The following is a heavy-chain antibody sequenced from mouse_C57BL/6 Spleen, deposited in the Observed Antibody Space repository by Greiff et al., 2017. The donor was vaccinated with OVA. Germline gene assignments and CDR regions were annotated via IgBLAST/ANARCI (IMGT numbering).Heavy chain of an antibody. V-gene: IGHV2-9-1*01. D-gene: IGHD2-5*01. J-gene: IGHJ4*01. Sequence: LVAPSQSLSITCTVSGFSLTSYAISWVRQPPGKGLEWLGVIWTGGGTNYNSALKSRLSISKDNSKSQVFLKMNSLQTDDTARYYCARNKDYSNYGDAMDYWGQGTSVTVSS. CDR1: GFSLTSYA. CDR3: ARNKDYSNYGDAMDY. CDR2: IWTGGGT.